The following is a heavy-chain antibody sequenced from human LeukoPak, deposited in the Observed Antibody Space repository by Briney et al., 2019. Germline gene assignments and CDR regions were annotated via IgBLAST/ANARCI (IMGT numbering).Heavy chain of an antibody. CDR2: IIPIFGTA. D-gene: IGHD6-6*01. Sequence: ASVKVSCKASGGTFSSYAISWVRQAPGQGLEWMGGIIPIFGTANYAQKFQGRVTITTDESTSTAYMEPSSLRSEDTAVYYCARGASIAARYYYYYYMDVWGKGTTVTVSS. V-gene: IGHV1-69*05. CDR3: ARGASIAARYYYYYYMDV. J-gene: IGHJ6*03. CDR1: GGTFSSYA.